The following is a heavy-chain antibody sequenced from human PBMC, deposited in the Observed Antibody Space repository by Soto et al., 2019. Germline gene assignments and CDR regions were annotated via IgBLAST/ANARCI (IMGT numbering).Heavy chain of an antibody. V-gene: IGHV4-59*01. CDR1: GGSISSYY. CDR3: ARGTVLVVAASKYPDAFDF. Sequence: PSETLSLTCTVPGGSISSYYRNWIRQSPGKGLEWIGCMYYSGSTKYNPSLRSGVTISLDTSKNQFSLNLRSVTAADTAVYYCARGTVLVVAASKYPDAFDFWGQGTMVTGSS. D-gene: IGHD2-15*01. J-gene: IGHJ3*01. CDR2: MYYSGST.